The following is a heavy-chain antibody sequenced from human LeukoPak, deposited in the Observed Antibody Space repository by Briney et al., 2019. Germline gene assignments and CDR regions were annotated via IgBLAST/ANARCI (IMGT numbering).Heavy chain of an antibody. J-gene: IGHJ3*02. CDR3: AREGCSSTSCYSRPRAFDI. CDR2: IYTSGST. V-gene: IGHV4-4*07. Sequence: SETLSLTCTVSGGSISSYYWSWIRQPAGKGLEWIGRIYTSGSTNYNPSLKSRVTMSVDTSKNQFSLNLSSVTAADTAVYYCAREGCSSTSCYSRPRAFDIWGQGTMVTVSS. D-gene: IGHD2-2*02. CDR1: GGSISSYY.